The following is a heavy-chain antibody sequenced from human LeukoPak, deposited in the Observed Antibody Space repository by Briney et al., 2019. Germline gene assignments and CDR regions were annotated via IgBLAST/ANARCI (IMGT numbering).Heavy chain of an antibody. CDR1: GYTLTELS. CDR2: FDPEDGET. Sequence: ASVKVSCKVSGYTLTELSMHWVRQAPGKGLEWMGGFDPEDGETIYAQKFQGRVTMTEDTSTDTAYMELSSLRSEDTAVYYCARRGEVVRGVSFRAFDIWGQGTMVTVSS. D-gene: IGHD3-10*01. CDR3: ARRGEVVRGVSFRAFDI. V-gene: IGHV1-24*01. J-gene: IGHJ3*02.